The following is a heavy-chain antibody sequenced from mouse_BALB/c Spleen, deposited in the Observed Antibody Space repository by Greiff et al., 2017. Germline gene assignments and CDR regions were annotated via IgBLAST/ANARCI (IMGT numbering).Heavy chain of an antibody. J-gene: IGHJ4*01. D-gene: IGHD1-1*01. Sequence: QVQLQQSGAELVRPGSSVKISCKASGYAFSSYWMNWVKQRPGQGLEWIGQIYPGDGDTNYNGKFKGKATLTADKSSSTAYMQLSSLTSDDSAVYFCACGSSYFFYAMDYWGQGTSVTVSS. V-gene: IGHV1-80*01. CDR2: IYPGDGDT. CDR3: ACGSSYFFYAMDY. CDR1: GYAFSSYW.